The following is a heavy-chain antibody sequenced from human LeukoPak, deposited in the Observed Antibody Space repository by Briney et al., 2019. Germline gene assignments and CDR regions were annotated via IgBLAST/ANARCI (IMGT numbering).Heavy chain of an antibody. CDR1: GVSLTSYY. D-gene: IGHD1-26*01. V-gene: IGHV4-59*08. CDR3: ARSSGSVDAFDI. Sequence: PSETLSFTCNVSGVSLTSYYWSWIRQPPGKGLESLGYIYYRGSTNYNPSLKRRVTMSVDTSKNQFSLKLTSVTAADTAVYYCARSSGSVDAFDIWGRGAMATVSS. J-gene: IGHJ3*02. CDR2: IYYRGST.